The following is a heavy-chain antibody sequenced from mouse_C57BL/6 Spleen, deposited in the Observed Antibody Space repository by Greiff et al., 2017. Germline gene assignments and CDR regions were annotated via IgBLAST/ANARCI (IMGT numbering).Heavy chain of an antibody. J-gene: IGHJ3*01. CDR3: ARSGYDYDGLFAY. CDR1: GYAFSSYW. CDR2: IYPGDGDT. D-gene: IGHD2-4*01. Sequence: QVQLQQSGAELVKSGASVKISCKASGYAFSSYWMNWVKQRPGKGLEWIGQIYPGDGDTNYNGKFKGKATLTADKSSSTAYMQLSSLTSEDSAVYFCARSGYDYDGLFAYWGQGTLVTVSA. V-gene: IGHV1-80*01.